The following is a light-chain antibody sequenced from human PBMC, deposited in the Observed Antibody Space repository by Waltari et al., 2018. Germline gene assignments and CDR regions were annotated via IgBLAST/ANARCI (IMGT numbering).Light chain of an antibody. CDR3: SSHTSSSTLV. CDR1: RSDIDPSNH. V-gene: IGLV2-14*01. J-gene: IGLJ3*02. Sequence: QSALTQPASVSGSPGQSITISCTPTRSDIDPSNHVYWYQQHPGKAPKLLIYDVTKRPSGVSNRFSGSKSGNTASLTISGLQGEDEADYYCSSHTSSSTLVFGGGTRLTVL. CDR2: DVT.